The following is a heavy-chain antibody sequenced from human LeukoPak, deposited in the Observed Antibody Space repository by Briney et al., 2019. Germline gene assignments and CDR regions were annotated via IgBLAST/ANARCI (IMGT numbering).Heavy chain of an antibody. CDR2: ISYDGSNK. J-gene: IGHJ4*02. CDR3: AKDRRVDYDFWRRGFDY. V-gene: IGHV3-30*18. D-gene: IGHD3-3*01. Sequence: PGGSLRLSCAASGLTFSNYWMAWVRQAPGKGLEWVAVISYDGSNKYYADSVKGRFTISRDNSKNTLYLQMNSLRAEDTAVYYCAKDRRVDYDFWRRGFDYWGQGTLVTVSS. CDR1: GLTFSNYW.